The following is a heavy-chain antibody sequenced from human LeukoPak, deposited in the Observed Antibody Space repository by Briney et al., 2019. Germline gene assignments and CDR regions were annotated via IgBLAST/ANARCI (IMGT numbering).Heavy chain of an antibody. CDR1: GYTFTSYD. D-gene: IGHD3-10*01. V-gene: IGHV1-18*01. J-gene: IGHJ3*02. CDR2: ISAYNGNT. CDR3: ARSRHHYYGSGSHAFDI. Sequence: ASVKVSCKASGYTFTSYDISWVRQAPGQGLEWMGWISAYNGNTNYAQKLQGRVTMTRDTSISTAYMELSRLRSDDTAVYYCARSRHHYYGSGSHAFDIWGQGTMVTVSS.